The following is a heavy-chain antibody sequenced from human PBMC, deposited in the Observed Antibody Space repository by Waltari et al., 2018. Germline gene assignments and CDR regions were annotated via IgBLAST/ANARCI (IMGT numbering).Heavy chain of an antibody. D-gene: IGHD6-6*01. V-gene: IGHV3-48*04. CDR3: ARGGAARPDY. Sequence: EVQLVGSGGDLVQPGGSLRLSCAASGFTFRNYGMNWVRQAPGKGLQWVSYISASSSSMTYADSVKGLFTISRDNAKNSLYLQMNSLRAEDTAVYYCARGGAARPDYWGQGTLVTVSS. CDR1: GFTFRNYG. J-gene: IGHJ4*02. CDR2: ISASSSSM.